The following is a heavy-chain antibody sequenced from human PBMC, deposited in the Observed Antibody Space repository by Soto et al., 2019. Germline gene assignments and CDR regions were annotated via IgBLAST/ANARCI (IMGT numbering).Heavy chain of an antibody. CDR3: ARGYYDSSGYTPRLDAFDI. CDR2: IYQSGST. D-gene: IGHD3-22*01. J-gene: IGHJ3*02. Sequence: PSETLSRTCAVSGNSISSGYYWGWIRQPPGKGLEWIGSIYQSGSTYYSPSLKSRVTISVDTYKNQFSLKLSSVTDADTAGYYCARGYYDSSGYTPRLDAFDIWGQGTMVTVSS. CDR1: GNSISSGYY. V-gene: IGHV4-38-2*01.